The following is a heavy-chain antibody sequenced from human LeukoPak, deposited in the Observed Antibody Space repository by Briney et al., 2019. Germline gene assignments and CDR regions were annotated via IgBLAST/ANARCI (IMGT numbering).Heavy chain of an antibody. CDR3: ATGEMATRAFDY. Sequence: SETLSLTCTVSGGSISSYYWSWIRQPPGKGLEWIGYIYYSGSTNYTPSLKSRVAISVDTSKNQFSLKLSSVTAADTAVYYCATGEMATRAFDYWGQGTLVTVSS. V-gene: IGHV4-59*01. D-gene: IGHD5-24*01. CDR1: GGSISSYY. J-gene: IGHJ4*02. CDR2: IYYSGST.